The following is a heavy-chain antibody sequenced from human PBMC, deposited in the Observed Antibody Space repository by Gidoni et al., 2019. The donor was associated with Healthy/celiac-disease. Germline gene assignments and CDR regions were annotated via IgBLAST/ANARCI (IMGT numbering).Heavy chain of an antibody. Sequence: QLQLQESGPGLVKPSETLSLTCTVSGGSISSSSYYWGWIRQPPGKGLEWIGSIYYSGSTYYNPSLKSRVTISVDTSKNQFSLKLSSVTAADTAVYYCARQEGYYYGSGSFFGPRGAFDIWGQGTMVTVSS. CDR3: ARQEGYYYGSGSFFGPRGAFDI. CDR1: GGSISSSSYY. V-gene: IGHV4-39*01. D-gene: IGHD3-10*01. J-gene: IGHJ3*02. CDR2: IYYSGST.